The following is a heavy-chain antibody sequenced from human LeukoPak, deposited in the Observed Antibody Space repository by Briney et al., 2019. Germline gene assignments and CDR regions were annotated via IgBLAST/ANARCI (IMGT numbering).Heavy chain of an antibody. Sequence: SETLSLTCTVSGGSISSYYWSWIRQPPGKGLEWIGSIYYSGSTYYNPSLKSRVTISVDTSKNQFSLKLSSVTAADTAVYYCARDRSGYGAFDIWGQGTMVTVSS. J-gene: IGHJ3*02. D-gene: IGHD6-25*01. CDR3: ARDRSGYGAFDI. CDR1: GGSISSYY. CDR2: IYYSGST. V-gene: IGHV4-59*01.